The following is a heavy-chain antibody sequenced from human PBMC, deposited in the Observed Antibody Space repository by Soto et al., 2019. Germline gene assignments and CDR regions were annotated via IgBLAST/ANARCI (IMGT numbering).Heavy chain of an antibody. V-gene: IGHV4-30-4*01. Sequence: QVQLQESGPGLVKPSQTLSLTCTVSGGSISSGDSYWSWIRQPPGKGLEWIGYIYYTGSTYYNPSLESRVTISVDTSKNQFSLKLNSMTAADTAVYYCVREGAARYTYYYGTDVW. CDR1: GGSISSGDSY. J-gene: IGHJ6*01. D-gene: IGHD2-2*02. CDR3: VREGAARYTYYYGTDV. CDR2: IYYTGST.